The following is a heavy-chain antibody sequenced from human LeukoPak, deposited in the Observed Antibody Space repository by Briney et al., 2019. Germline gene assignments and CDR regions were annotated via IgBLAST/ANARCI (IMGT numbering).Heavy chain of an antibody. D-gene: IGHD3-22*01. J-gene: IGHJ4*02. V-gene: IGHV3-23*01. CDR2: ISGSGGST. CDR3: AKDYGYYDSSGYSYYFDY. Sequence: QAGGSLRLSCAASGFTFSSYAMSWVRQAPGKGLDWVSAISGSGGSTYYADSVKGRFTISRDNSKNTLYLQMNSLRAEDTAVYYCAKDYGYYDSSGYSYYFDYWGQGTLVTVSS. CDR1: GFTFSSYA.